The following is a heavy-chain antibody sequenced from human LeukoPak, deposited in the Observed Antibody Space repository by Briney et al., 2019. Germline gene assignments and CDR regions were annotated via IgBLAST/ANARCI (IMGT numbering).Heavy chain of an antibody. CDR2: IRSKANSYAT. CDR3: TRPAGDSSSSGFDN. CDR1: GFTFSGSA. Sequence: GGSLRLSCAASGFTFSGSAMHWVRQASGKGLEWVGRIRSKANSYATAYAASVKGRFTISRDDSKNTAYLQMNSLKTEDTAVYYCTRPAGDSSSSGFDNWGQGTLVTVSS. J-gene: IGHJ4*02. D-gene: IGHD6-6*01. V-gene: IGHV3-73*01.